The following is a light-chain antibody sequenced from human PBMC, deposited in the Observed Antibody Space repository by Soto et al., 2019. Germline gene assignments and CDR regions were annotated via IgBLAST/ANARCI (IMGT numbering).Light chain of an antibody. CDR2: EVT. CDR1: NSDIGSYRS. CDR3: SSYTNTITLIV. Sequence: QSVLTQPASVSGSPGQSITISCTGTNSDIGSYRSVSWYQQHPGKAPKLLISEVTQRPSGVSNRFSGSKSANTASLTIPGLQPEDEADYYCSSYTNTITLIVFGSGTKVTVL. J-gene: IGLJ1*01. V-gene: IGLV2-14*01.